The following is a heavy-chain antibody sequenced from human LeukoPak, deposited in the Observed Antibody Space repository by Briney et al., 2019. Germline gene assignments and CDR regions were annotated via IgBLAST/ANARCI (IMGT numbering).Heavy chain of an antibody. V-gene: IGHV3-23*01. J-gene: IGHJ4*02. Sequence: GSLRLCCAASGFTFSSYAMSWVRQAPGKGLEWVSAISGSGGSTYYADSVKGRFTISRDNSKNTLYLQMNSLRAEDTAVYYCAKLKYSSWYYFDYWGQGTLVTVSS. D-gene: IGHD6-6*01. CDR1: GFTFSSYA. CDR3: AKLKYSSWYYFDY. CDR2: ISGSGGST.